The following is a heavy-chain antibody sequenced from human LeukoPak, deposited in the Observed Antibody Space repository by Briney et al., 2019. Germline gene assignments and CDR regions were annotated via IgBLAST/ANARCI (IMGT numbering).Heavy chain of an antibody. CDR2: INPNSGGT. CDR3: ARDVRSSSSGLSDY. D-gene: IGHD6-6*01. J-gene: IGHJ4*02. Sequence: ASVKVSCKASGGTFSSYAISWVRQAPGQGLEWMGRINPNSGGTNYAQKFQGRVTMTRDTSISTAYMELSRLRSDDTAVYYCARDVRSSSSGLSDYWGQGTLVTVSS. V-gene: IGHV1-2*06. CDR1: GGTFSSYA.